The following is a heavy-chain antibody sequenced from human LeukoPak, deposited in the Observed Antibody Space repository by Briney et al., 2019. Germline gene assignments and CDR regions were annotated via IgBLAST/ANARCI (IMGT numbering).Heavy chain of an antibody. V-gene: IGHV4-59*01. CDR1: GGSISSYY. Sequence: SETLSLTCTVSGGSISSYYWSWIRQPPGKGLEWIGYIYYSGSTNYNPSLKSRVTISVDTSKNQFSLKLSSVTAADTAVYYCARGPITGTPGYFDYWGQGTPVTVSS. D-gene: IGHD1-20*01. J-gene: IGHJ4*02. CDR2: IYYSGST. CDR3: ARGPITGTPGYFDY.